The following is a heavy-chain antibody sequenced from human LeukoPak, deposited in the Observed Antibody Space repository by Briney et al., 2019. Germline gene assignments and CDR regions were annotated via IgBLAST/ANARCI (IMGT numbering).Heavy chain of an antibody. CDR2: IYTSGST. V-gene: IGHV4-4*07. J-gene: IGHJ4*02. D-gene: IGHD5-18*01. CDR1: GGSISSYY. Sequence: SETLSLTCTVSGGSISSYYWSWIRQPAGKGLEWIGRIYTSGSTNYNPSLKSRVTMSVDTSKNQCSLKLSSVTAADTAVYYCARDNSYGNDYWAREPWSPSPQ. CDR3: ARDNSYGNDY.